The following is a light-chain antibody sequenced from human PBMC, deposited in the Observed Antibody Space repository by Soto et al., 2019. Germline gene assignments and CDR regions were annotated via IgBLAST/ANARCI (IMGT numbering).Light chain of an antibody. CDR3: QQSFT. V-gene: IGKV1-5*03. Sequence: DIQMTQSPSTLSASVGDRVTITCRASQSISSWLAWYQQKPGKAPKLLIYKASTLESGVPSRFSGSGSGTDFTLTISSLLPDDFATYYCQQSFTFGPGTKVDIK. J-gene: IGKJ3*01. CDR2: KAS. CDR1: QSISSW.